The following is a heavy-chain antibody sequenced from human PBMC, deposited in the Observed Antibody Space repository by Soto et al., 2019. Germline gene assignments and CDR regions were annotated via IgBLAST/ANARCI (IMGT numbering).Heavy chain of an antibody. Sequence: SVKVSCKASGGTFSSYTISWVRQAPGQGLEWMGRIIPILGIANYAQKFQGRVTITADKSTSTAYMELSSLRSEDTAVYYCAMRPSGDYPRLDYSGPGTLVTVAS. J-gene: IGHJ4*02. CDR1: GGTFSSYT. D-gene: IGHD4-17*01. CDR3: AMRPSGDYPRLDY. CDR2: IIPILGIA. V-gene: IGHV1-69*02.